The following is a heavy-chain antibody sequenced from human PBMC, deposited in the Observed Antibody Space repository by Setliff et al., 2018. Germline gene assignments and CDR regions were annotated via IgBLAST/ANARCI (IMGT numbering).Heavy chain of an antibody. J-gene: IGHJ3*02. D-gene: IGHD3-3*01. V-gene: IGHV3-7*01. Sequence: GSLRLSCVASGFTFSTYWMSWVRQAPGKGLEWVANIKQDGSEKYYVDSVKGRFTISRDNAKNSLYLQMNSLRAEDTAVYYCARDDSNDYYDFWSGYSDAFDIWGQGTMVTVSS. CDR1: GFTFSTYW. CDR2: IKQDGSEK. CDR3: ARDDSNDYYDFWSGYSDAFDI.